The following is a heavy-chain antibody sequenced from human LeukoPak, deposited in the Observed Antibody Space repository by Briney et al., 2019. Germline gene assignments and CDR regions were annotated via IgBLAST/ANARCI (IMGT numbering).Heavy chain of an antibody. CDR3: ARRHRRTLFDY. CDR1: GGSISSTSW. J-gene: IGHJ4*02. Sequence: SGTLSLTCAVSGGSISSTSWWSWVRQPPGKGLEWIGEINHSGSTNYNPSLKSRVTISVDTSKNQFSLKLSSVTAADTAVYYCARRHRRTLFDYWGQGTLVTVSS. CDR2: INHSGST. D-gene: IGHD1-1*01. V-gene: IGHV4-4*02.